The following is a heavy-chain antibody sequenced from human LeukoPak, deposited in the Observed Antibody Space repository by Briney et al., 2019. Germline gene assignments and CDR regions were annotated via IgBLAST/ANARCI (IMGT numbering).Heavy chain of an antibody. J-gene: IGHJ4*02. Sequence: ASVKVSCKASGYTFTSYYMHWVRQAPGQGLEWMGIINPSGGSTSYAQKFQGRVTMTRDTSTSTVYMELSSLRSEDTAVYYCARTSRITIFESGFPHFDYWGQRTLVTVSS. CDR2: INPSGGST. V-gene: IGHV1-46*01. CDR3: ARTSRITIFESGFPHFDY. CDR1: GYTFTSYY. D-gene: IGHD3-3*01.